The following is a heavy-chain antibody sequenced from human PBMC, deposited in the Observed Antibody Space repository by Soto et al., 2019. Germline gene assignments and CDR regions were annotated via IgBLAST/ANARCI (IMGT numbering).Heavy chain of an antibody. V-gene: IGHV4-39*01. D-gene: IGHD3-3*01. J-gene: IGHJ4*02. CDR3: ASSSFWSFDY. CDR2: NDNSGRT. CDR1: GGSMGGFLYY. Sequence: SETLSLTCTVSGGSMGGFLYYWGGFRQPPGKGLEWIGSNDNSGRTYYNPSLKSRVTISVDASKNQFPLRLSSVTAADTAIYHCASSSFWSFDYWGQGALVTVSS.